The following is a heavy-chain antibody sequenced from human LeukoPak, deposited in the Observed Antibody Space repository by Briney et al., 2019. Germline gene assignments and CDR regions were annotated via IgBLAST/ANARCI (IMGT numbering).Heavy chain of an antibody. V-gene: IGHV3-7*01. CDR3: ARDPFEL. D-gene: IGHD1-26*01. J-gene: IGHJ4*02. CDR2: ITQGGTDK. Sequence: GGSLRLSCAASGFPLSNHWLTWVCQAPGKGLEWVATITQGGTDKFYVDSVKGRFTISGDNAKNSLYLQMSSLRAEDTAVYYCARDPFELWGQGTLVTVSS. CDR1: GFPLSNHW.